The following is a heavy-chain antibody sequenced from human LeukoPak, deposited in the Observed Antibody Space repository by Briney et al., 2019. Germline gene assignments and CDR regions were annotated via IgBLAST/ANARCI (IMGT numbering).Heavy chain of an antibody. CDR2: ITWNGGRI. V-gene: IGHV3-9*01. CDR3: AKGRLPIYVLRYFDWSFDY. J-gene: IGHJ4*02. Sequence: GGSLRLSCAASGFTFDDYAMYWVRQGPGKGLEWVSGITWNGGRIAYADSVKGRFTISRDNAKNSLYLQMNSLRPEDTARYYCAKGRLPIYVLRYFDWSFDYWGQGTLVTVSS. CDR1: GFTFDDYA. D-gene: IGHD3-9*01.